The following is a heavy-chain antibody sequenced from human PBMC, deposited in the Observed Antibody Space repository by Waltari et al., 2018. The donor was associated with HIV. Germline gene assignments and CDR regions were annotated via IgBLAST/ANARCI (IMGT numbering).Heavy chain of an antibody. Sequence: QVQLVQSGAEVKKPGSSVKVSCKASGGTFSSYAISWVRQAPGQGLEWMGGIIPIFGTANYAQKFQGRVTITADESTSTAYMELSSLRSEDTAVYYCAREIWSGYSGWNKSPNWFDPWGQGTLVTVSS. J-gene: IGHJ5*02. V-gene: IGHV1-69*01. CDR2: IIPIFGTA. D-gene: IGHD3-3*01. CDR3: AREIWSGYSGWNKSPNWFDP. CDR1: GGTFSSYA.